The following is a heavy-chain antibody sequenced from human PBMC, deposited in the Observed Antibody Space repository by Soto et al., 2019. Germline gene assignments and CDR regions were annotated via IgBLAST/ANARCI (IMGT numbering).Heavy chain of an antibody. D-gene: IGHD3-22*01. CDR3: ACLGVNPHYYYYYGMDV. V-gene: IGHV1-69*06. J-gene: IGHJ6*02. Sequence: SVKVSCKASGGTFSSYAISWVRQAPGQGLEWMGGIITIFGTANYAQKFQGRVTITADKSTSTAYMELSSLRSEDTAVYYCACLGVNPHYYYYYGMDVWGQGTTVTVSS. CDR1: GGTFSSYA. CDR2: IITIFGTA.